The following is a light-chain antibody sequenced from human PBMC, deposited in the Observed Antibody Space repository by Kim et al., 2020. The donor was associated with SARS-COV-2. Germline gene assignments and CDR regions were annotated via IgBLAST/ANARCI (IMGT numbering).Light chain of an antibody. J-gene: IGKJ2*01. Sequence: SEYPGYKVTINCRLTRKIARYLAWFQQRPGKAPQLLIYAAYNLHTGAPSRFSGSGSGTDFTLTINPLQSEDSATYFCQQYFDFPYTFGQGTKLEI. V-gene: IGKV1D-8*02. CDR2: AAY. CDR3: QQYFDFPYT. CDR1: RKIARY.